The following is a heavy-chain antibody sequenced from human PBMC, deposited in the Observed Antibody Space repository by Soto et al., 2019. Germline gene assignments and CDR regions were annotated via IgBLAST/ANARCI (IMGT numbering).Heavy chain of an antibody. CDR2: ISSSSSYI. V-gene: IGHV3-21*01. CDR3: ARAPPGLSYYYYGMDV. D-gene: IGHD3-16*02. Sequence: GGSLRLSCAASGFTFSSYSMNWVRQAPGKGLEWVSSISSSSSYIYYADSVKGRFTISRDNAKNSLYLQMNSLRAEDTAVYYCARAPPGLSYYYYGMDVWGQGTTVTVSS. J-gene: IGHJ6*02. CDR1: GFTFSSYS.